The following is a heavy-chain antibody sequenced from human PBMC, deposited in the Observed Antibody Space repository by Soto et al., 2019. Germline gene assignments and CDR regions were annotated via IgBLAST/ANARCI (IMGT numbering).Heavy chain of an antibody. CDR2: ISSSLGHT. D-gene: IGHD1-1*01. CDR3: AANWNFGLNF. V-gene: IGHV3-11*03. J-gene: IGHJ4*02. Sequence: GGSLRLSCAASGFTVSNSYMSWVRQAPGKGLEWVSYISSSLGHTDYAESVKGRFTISRDNAKSSVFLEMSDLRSDDTAVYYCAANWNFGLNFWGRGTLVTVSS. CDR1: GFTVSNSY.